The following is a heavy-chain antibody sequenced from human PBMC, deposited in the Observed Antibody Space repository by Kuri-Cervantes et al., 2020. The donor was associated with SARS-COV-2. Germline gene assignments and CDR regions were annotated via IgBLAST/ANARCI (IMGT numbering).Heavy chain of an antibody. CDR1: GFTFSSYW. J-gene: IGHJ6*03. V-gene: IGHV3-7*01. CDR2: IKQDGSEK. D-gene: IGHD3-10*01. CDR3: ARDEGSYYYYMDV. Sequence: GGSLRLSRAASGFTFSSYWMSWVRQAPGKGLEWVANIKQDGSEKYYVDSVKGRFTISRDNAKNPLYLQMNSLRAEDTAVYYCARDEGSYYYYMDVWGKGTTVTVSS.